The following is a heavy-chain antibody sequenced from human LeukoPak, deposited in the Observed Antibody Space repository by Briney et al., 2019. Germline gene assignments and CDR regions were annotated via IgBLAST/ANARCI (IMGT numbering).Heavy chain of an antibody. D-gene: IGHD3-10*01. Sequence: TLEALSLTSTVSGYSNIRGNYWGWIRQPPGKGREWIGRNYHSGSTYYNPSLKSPVNTSLDTSKNQFSLRQSSATATRTAVYYCAAAPVRGVNDYWGQGRLVSVSS. CDR1: GYSNIRGNY. CDR2: NYHSGST. J-gene: IGHJ4*02. CDR3: AAAPVRGVNDY. V-gene: IGHV4-38-2*02.